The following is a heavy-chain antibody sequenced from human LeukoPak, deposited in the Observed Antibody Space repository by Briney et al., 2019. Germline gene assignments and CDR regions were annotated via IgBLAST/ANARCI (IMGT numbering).Heavy chain of an antibody. CDR3: ARGLQQQLVA. Sequence: SETLSLTCAVYGESFSGYYWSWIRQPPGKGLEWIGEINHSGSTNYNPSLKSRVTISVDTSKNQFSLKLSSVTAADTAVYYCARGLQQQLVAWSEGTLVTVSS. J-gene: IGHJ4*02. CDR1: GESFSGYY. D-gene: IGHD6-13*01. CDR2: INHSGST. V-gene: IGHV4-34*01.